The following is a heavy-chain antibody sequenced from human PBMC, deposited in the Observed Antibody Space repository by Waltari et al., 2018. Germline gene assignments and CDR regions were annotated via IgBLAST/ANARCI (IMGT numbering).Heavy chain of an antibody. V-gene: IGHV1-69*08. CDR3: ARDALYYYGTGAHDAFDI. D-gene: IGHD3-10*01. J-gene: IGHJ3*02. Sequence: QVQLVQSGAEVKKPGSSVKVSCKASGGTFSSYTISWVRQAPGQGLEWMGRIIPILGIANYAQKFQGRVTITADKSTSTAYMELSSLRSEDTAVFYCARDALYYYGTGAHDAFDIWGQGTMVIVSS. CDR2: IIPILGIA. CDR1: GGTFSSYT.